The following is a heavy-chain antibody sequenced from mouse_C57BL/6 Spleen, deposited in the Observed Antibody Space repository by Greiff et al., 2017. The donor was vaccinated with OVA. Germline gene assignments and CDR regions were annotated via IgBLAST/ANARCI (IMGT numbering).Heavy chain of an antibody. CDR1: GYTFTSYW. J-gene: IGHJ3*01. CDR3: ARYSLSGCDGAWFAY. D-gene: IGHD2-2*01. V-gene: IGHV1-55*01. CDR2: IYPGSGST. Sequence: QVQLQQPGAELVKPGASVKMSCKASGYTFTSYWITWVKQRPGQGLEWIGDIYPGSGSTNYNEKFKSKATLTVDTSSSTAYMQLRSLTSEDSAVYYCARYSLSGCDGAWFAYWGQGTLVTVSA.